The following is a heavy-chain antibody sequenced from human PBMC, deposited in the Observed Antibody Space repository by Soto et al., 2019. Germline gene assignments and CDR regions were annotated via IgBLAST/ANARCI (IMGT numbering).Heavy chain of an antibody. CDR2: MNAGNGNT. CDR1: GYTFNIYA. Sequence: ASVKVSCKASGYTFNIYAIHWVRQAPGQRPEWMGWMNAGNGNTEYSPKFHGRVTMTRDRYARAAYMELSSLRSEDTAVYYCARDYSGWYYFDYWGQGTLVTVSS. CDR3: ARDYSGWYYFDY. J-gene: IGHJ4*02. D-gene: IGHD6-19*01. V-gene: IGHV1-3*01.